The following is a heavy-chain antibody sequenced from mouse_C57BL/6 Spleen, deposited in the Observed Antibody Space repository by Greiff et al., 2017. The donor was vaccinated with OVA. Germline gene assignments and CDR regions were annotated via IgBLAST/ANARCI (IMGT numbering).Heavy chain of an antibody. Sequence: QVQLKQPGAELVKPGASVKMSCKASGYTFTSYWITWVKQRPGQGLEWIGDIYPGSGSTNYNEKFKSKATLTVDTSSSTAYMQLSSLTSEDSAVYYCARDSFYYYGSSHWYFDVWGTGTTVTVSS. CDR1: GYTFTSYW. D-gene: IGHD1-1*01. J-gene: IGHJ1*03. V-gene: IGHV1-55*01. CDR2: IYPGSGST. CDR3: ARDSFYYYGSSHWYFDV.